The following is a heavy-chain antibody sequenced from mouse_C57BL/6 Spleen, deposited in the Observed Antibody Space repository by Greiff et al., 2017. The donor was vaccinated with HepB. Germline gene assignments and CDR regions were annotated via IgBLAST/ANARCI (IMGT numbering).Heavy chain of an antibody. CDR3: ARRAYRLTGAMDY. CDR2: IYPGSGST. CDR1: GYTFTSYW. D-gene: IGHD3-3*01. Sequence: QVQLQQSGAELVKPGASVKMSCKASGYTFTSYWITWVKQRPGQGLEWIGDIYPGSGSTNYNEKFKSKATLTVDTSSSTAYMQLSSLTSEDSAVYYCARRAYRLTGAMDYWGQGTSVTVSS. J-gene: IGHJ4*01. V-gene: IGHV1-55*01.